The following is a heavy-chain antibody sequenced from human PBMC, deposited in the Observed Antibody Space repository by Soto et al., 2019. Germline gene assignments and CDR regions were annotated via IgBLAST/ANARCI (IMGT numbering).Heavy chain of an antibody. V-gene: IGHV4-30-4*01. CDR2: IYYSGST. J-gene: IGHJ4*02. CDR3: ARIRNQWSPRGYYFDY. D-gene: IGHD2-15*01. Sequence: PSETLSLTCTVSGGTISSGDYYWSWIRQPPGKGLEWIGYIYYSGSTYYNPSLKSRVTISVDTSKNQFSLKLSSVTAADTAVYYCARIRNQWSPRGYYFDYWGQGTLVTVSS. CDR1: GGTISSGDYY.